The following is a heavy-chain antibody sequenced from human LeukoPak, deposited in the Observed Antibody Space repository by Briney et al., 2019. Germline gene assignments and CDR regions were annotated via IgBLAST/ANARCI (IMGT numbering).Heavy chain of an antibody. CDR3: ASGVTVPWMEFDY. D-gene: IGHD2-2*03. CDR2: ISSSGSTI. CDR1: GFNFSSYG. J-gene: IGHJ4*02. Sequence: GGSLRLSCAASGFNFSSYGMNWGRQAPGKGLEWVSYISSSGSTIYYADSVKGRFTISRDNAKNSLYLQMNSLRAEDTAVYYCASGVTVPWMEFDYWGQGALVTVSS. V-gene: IGHV3-48*04.